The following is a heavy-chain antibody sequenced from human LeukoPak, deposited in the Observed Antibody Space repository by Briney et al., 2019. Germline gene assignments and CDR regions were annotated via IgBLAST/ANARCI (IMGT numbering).Heavy chain of an antibody. CDR1: GGSISSGGYY. J-gene: IGHJ4*02. CDR2: INHSGST. V-gene: IGHV4-30-2*01. Sequence: PSQTLSLTCTVSGGSISSGGYYWSWIRQPPGKGLEWIGEINHSGSTNYNPSLKSRVTISVDTSKNQFSLKLSSVTAADTAVYYCASPRGSSWGFFDYWGQGTLVTVSS. CDR3: ASPRGSSWGFFDY. D-gene: IGHD2-15*01.